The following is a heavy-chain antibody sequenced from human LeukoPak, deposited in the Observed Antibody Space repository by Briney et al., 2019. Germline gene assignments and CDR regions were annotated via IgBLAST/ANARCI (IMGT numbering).Heavy chain of an antibody. CDR1: GFTFSSYA. J-gene: IGHJ4*02. Sequence: PGGSLRLSCAASGFTFSSYAMHWVRQAPGKGLEWVAVISYDGSNKYYADSVKGRFTISRDNSKNTLYLQMNSLRAEDTAVYYCARDNRFYYFDYWGQGTLVTVSS. V-gene: IGHV3-30*04. CDR3: ARDNRFYYFDY. CDR2: ISYDGSNK.